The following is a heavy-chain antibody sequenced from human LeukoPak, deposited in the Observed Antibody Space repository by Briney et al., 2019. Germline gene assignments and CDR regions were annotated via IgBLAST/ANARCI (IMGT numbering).Heavy chain of an antibody. CDR3: AKTSSSSWYRGVFDY. CDR2: IYSGGDT. V-gene: IGHV3-53*01. D-gene: IGHD6-13*01. Sequence: GGSLRLSCAATGFTVRSNYISWVRQAPGKGLEWVSVIYSGGDTDYADSVRGRFTISRDKSQNTLYLQMNSLRAEDTAVYYCAKTSSSSWYRGVFDYWGQGTLVTVSS. CDR1: GFTVRSNY. J-gene: IGHJ4*02.